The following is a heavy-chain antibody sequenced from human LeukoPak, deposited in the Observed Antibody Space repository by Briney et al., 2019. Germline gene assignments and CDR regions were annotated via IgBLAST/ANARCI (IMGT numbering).Heavy chain of an antibody. Sequence: PSETLSLTCTVSGGSISSYYWSWIRQPAGKGLEWIGRIYTSGSTNYNPSLKSRVTMSVDTSKNLVSLKLSSVTAADTAVYYCARRPGIAVAGTFYWFDPWGQGTLVTVSS. CDR2: IYTSGST. D-gene: IGHD6-19*01. J-gene: IGHJ5*02. CDR3: ARRPGIAVAGTFYWFDP. V-gene: IGHV4-4*07. CDR1: GGSISSYY.